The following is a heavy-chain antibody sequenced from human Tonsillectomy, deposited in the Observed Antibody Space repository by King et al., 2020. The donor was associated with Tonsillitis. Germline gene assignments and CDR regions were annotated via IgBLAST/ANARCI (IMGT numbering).Heavy chain of an antibody. CDR1: GGSINSGDYS. Sequence: VQLQESGPGLVKPSQTLSLTCAVSGGSINSGDYSWSWIRQPPGKGLEWIGYIYYTGRTYYNPSLKSRITISVDTSKNQFSLKLGSVTAADTAVYYFARDYYATSAYYWVDDWGQGTTVTVSS. CDR3: ARDYYATSAYYWVDD. D-gene: IGHD3-22*01. CDR2: IYYTGRT. V-gene: IGHV4-30-4*07. J-gene: IGHJ6*02.